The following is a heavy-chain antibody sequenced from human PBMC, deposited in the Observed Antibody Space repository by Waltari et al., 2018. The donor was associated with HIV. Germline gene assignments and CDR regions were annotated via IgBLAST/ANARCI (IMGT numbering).Heavy chain of an antibody. D-gene: IGHD6-6*01. CDR3: ARDRTRYYFDS. J-gene: IGHJ4*02. CDR2: ISTSSSAR. CDR1: GFSFSSYS. Sequence: EVQLVESGGGLVQPGGSLRLSCTASGFSFSSYSMNWVRQAPGNGLEWVSYISTSSSARFYADSVKGRFTISRDTAKNSLYLQMNSLRAEDTAVYYCARDRTRYYFDSWGQGTLVTVSS. V-gene: IGHV3-48*01.